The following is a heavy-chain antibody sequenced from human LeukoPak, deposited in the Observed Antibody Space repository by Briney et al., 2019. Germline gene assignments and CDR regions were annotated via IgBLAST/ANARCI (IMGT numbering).Heavy chain of an antibody. J-gene: IGHJ4*02. D-gene: IGHD5-12*01. CDR1: GFTFSSYE. V-gene: IGHV3-48*03. CDR3: ARGKYSGYDSDFDY. Sequence: GGSLRLSCAASGFTFSSYEMNWVRQAPGKGLEWVSYISSSGSTIYYADSVKGRFTISRDNAKNSLHLQMNSLRAEDTALYYCARGKYSGYDSDFDYWGQGTLVTVSS. CDR2: ISSSGSTI.